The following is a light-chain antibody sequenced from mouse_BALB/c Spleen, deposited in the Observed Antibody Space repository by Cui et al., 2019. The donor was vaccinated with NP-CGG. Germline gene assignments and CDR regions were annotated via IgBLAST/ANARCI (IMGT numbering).Light chain of an antibody. Sequence: QAVVTEECALNTSSGETVTLTCRSSSGAVTTSNYANWVQEKPDHLFTGLIGGTNNRAPGVPARFSGSLIGDKAALTITGAQTEDEAIYFCALWYSNHWVFGGGTKLTVL. CDR3: ALWYSNHWV. V-gene: IGLV1*01. CDR1: SGAVTTSNY. CDR2: GTN. J-gene: IGLJ1*01.